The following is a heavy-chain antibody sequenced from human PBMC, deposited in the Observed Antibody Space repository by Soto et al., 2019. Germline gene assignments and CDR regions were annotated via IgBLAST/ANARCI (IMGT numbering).Heavy chain of an antibody. J-gene: IGHJ4*02. CDR1: CGSISSDY. Sequence: SETLSLTCTVSCGSISSDYWSWIRQPPGKGLEWIGYIYHSGSTYYNPSLKSRVTISVDRSKNQFSLKLSSVTAADTAVYYCARTLPNRQLFDSWSQGTLVTVSS. D-gene: IGHD1-1*01. CDR2: IYHSGST. CDR3: ARTLPNRQLFDS. V-gene: IGHV4-59*12.